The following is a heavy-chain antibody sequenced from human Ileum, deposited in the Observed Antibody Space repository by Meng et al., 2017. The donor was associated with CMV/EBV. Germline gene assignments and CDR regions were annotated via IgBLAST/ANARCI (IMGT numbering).Heavy chain of an antibody. CDR1: GFMFSNNA. CDR3: VTVDDPFWGSLGP. Sequence: GGSLRLSCAASGFMFSNNAMNWVRQAPGKGLEWVSTITNSGGSANYADSVKGRFTISRDNSKNTLYLQMHSLRADDTAVYYCVTVDDPFWGSLGPWGQGTLVTVSS. D-gene: IGHD3-16*01. V-gene: IGHV3-23*01. CDR2: ITNSGGSA. J-gene: IGHJ1*01.